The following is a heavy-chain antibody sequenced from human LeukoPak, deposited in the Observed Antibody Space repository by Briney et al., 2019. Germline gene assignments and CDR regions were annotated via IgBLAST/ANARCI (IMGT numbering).Heavy chain of an antibody. J-gene: IGHJ4*02. V-gene: IGHV1-2*02. Sequence: WASVKVSCKASGGTFSSYAISWVRQAPGQGLEWMGWINPNSGGTNYAQKFQVRVTMTRDTSISTAYMELSRLRSDDTAVYYCATNDYGDGGVLDYWGQGTLVTVSS. CDR2: INPNSGGT. CDR1: GGTFSSYA. D-gene: IGHD4-17*01. CDR3: ATNDYGDGGVLDY.